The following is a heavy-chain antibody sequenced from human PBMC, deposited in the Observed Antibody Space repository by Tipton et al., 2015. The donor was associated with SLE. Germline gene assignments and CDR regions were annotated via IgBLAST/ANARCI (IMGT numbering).Heavy chain of an antibody. CDR3: ARAPTISVAGTTDPFGMDV. CDR1: EFTFSNYE. D-gene: IGHD6-19*01. V-gene: IGHV3-48*03. Sequence: SLRLSCAASEFTFSNYEMNWVRQAPGKGFEWVSYIDNVGRTKVYADSVKGRFTVSRDNAKNTLYLQMRSLRVEDTGIYYCARAPTISVAGTTDPFGMDVWGPGTRVTVSS. J-gene: IGHJ6*02. CDR2: IDNVGRTK.